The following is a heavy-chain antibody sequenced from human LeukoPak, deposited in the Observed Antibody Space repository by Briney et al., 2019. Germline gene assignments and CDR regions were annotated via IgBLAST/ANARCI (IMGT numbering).Heavy chain of an antibody. CDR1: GFTFSNYG. J-gene: IGHJ4*02. CDR3: AKDIVVVPAAIDY. D-gene: IGHD2-2*01. CDR2: IWYDGSNK. Sequence: GGSLRLSCAASGFTFSNYGMHWVRQAPGKGLEWVAIIWYDGSNKYYADSVKGRFTISRDNSKNTLYLQMNSLRAEDTAVYYCAKDIVVVPAAIDYWGQGTLVTVSS. V-gene: IGHV3-30*02.